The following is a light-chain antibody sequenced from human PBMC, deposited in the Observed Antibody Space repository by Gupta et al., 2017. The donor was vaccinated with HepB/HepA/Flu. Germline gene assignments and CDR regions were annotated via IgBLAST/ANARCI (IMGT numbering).Light chain of an antibody. J-gene: IGKJ1*01. CDR2: AAS. CDR3: RQDISYPWT. V-gene: IGKV1-17*01. Sequence: DIQMTQSPSSLSASIGDRVTITCRASHGIRNDLGWYQQKPGKAPKRLIYAASRRETGIPSRFSGGGSGTEFTLTISSLQPEDFAAYYCRQDISYPWTFGQGTKVEI. CDR1: HGIRND.